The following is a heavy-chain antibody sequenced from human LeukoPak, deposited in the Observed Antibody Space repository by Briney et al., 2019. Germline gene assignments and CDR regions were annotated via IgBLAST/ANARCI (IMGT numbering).Heavy chain of an antibody. CDR3: ARRLVGATTGVYFDY. Sequence: SETLSLTCTVSGGSISSYYWSWIRQPPGKGLEWIGEINHSGSTNYNPSPKSRVTISVDTSKNQFSLKLSSVTAADTVVYYCARRLVGATTGVYFDYWGQGTLVTVSS. D-gene: IGHD1-26*01. CDR1: GGSISSYY. J-gene: IGHJ4*02. CDR2: INHSGST. V-gene: IGHV4-34*01.